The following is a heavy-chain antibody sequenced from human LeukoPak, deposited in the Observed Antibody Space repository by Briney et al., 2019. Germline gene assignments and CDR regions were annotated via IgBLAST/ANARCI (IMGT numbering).Heavy chain of an antibody. V-gene: IGHV3-23*01. CDR3: AEVRWSDYYFDY. J-gene: IGHJ4*02. CDR1: GFTFSSYA. D-gene: IGHD6-13*01. CDR2: ISGSGGSA. Sequence: GGSLRLSCAASGFTFSSYAMSWVRQAPGKGLEWVSAISGSGGSAYYADSVKGRFTISRDNSKNTLYLQMNSLRAEDTAVYYCAEVRWSDYYFDYWGQGTLVTVSS.